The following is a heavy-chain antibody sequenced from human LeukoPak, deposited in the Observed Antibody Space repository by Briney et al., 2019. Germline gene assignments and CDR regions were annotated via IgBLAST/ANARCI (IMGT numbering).Heavy chain of an antibody. J-gene: IGHJ4*02. D-gene: IGHD3-10*01. CDR2: ISAYNGNT. V-gene: IGHV1-18*01. CDR3: ARYYGSGSSIGGSYFDY. Sequence: ASVKVSCKASGYTFTSYGISWVRQAPGQGLEWMGWISAYNGNTNYAQKLQGRVTMTTDTSTSTAYMELRSLRSEDTAVYYCARYYGSGSSIGGSYFDYWGQGTLVTVSS. CDR1: GYTFTSYG.